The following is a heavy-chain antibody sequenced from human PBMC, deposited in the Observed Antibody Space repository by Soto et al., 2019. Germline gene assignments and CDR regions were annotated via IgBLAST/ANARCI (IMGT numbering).Heavy chain of an antibody. V-gene: IGHV1-46*01. CDR2: INPSGGST. D-gene: IGHD3-10*01. CDR1: GYTFSSYY. J-gene: IGHJ6*02. Sequence: VKVSCKASGYTFSSYYMHWVRQAPGQGLEWMGIINPSGGSTSYAQKFQGRVTMTRDTSTSTVYMELSSLRSEDTAVYYCATDRNSYGSGRSLGYYGMDVWGQGTTVTVSS. CDR3: ATDRNSYGSGRSLGYYGMDV.